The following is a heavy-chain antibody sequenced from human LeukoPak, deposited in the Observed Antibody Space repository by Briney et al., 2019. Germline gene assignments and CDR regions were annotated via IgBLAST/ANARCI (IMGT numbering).Heavy chain of an antibody. CDR2: IYPDDSDS. J-gene: IGHJ4*02. CDR1: GFSFTNYW. D-gene: IGHD1-14*01. CDR3: ARGPDGAYYFDS. Sequence: GESLKISCKGPGFSFTNYWIGWVRQMPGKGLEWMGIIYPDDSDSRYSPSIEGQVTISADKSINTAYLQWSSLKASDTAMYYCARGPDGAYYFDSWGQGTLVSVSS. V-gene: IGHV5-51*01.